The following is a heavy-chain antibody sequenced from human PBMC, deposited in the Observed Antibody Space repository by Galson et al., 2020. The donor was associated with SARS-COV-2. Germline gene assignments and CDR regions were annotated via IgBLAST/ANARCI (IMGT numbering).Heavy chain of an antibody. CDR2: INSDGSST. Sequence: GGSLRLSCAASGFTFSSYWMHWVRQAPGKGLVWVSRINSDGSSTSYADSVKGRFTISRDNAKNTLYLQMNSLRAEDTAVYYCARDEAGYYGSGTPLHWCQGTLVTVSS. CDR1: GFTFSSYW. D-gene: IGHD3-10*01. J-gene: IGHJ4*02. CDR3: ARDEAGYYGSGTPLH. V-gene: IGHV3-74*01.